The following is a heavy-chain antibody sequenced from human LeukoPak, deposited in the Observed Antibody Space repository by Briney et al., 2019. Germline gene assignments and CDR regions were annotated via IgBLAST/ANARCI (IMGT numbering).Heavy chain of an antibody. CDR1: GYTLTELS. D-gene: IGHD6-19*01. Sequence: GASVKVSCKVSGYTLTELSMHWVRQAPGKGLEWMGGFDPEDGETIYAQKFQGRVTMTEDTSTDTAYTELSSLRSEDTAVYYCATALSSGWYRSFDYWGQGTLVTVSS. J-gene: IGHJ4*02. V-gene: IGHV1-24*01. CDR3: ATALSSGWYRSFDY. CDR2: FDPEDGET.